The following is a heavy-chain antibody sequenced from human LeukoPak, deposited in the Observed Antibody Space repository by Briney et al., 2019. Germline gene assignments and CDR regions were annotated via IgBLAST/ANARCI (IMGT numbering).Heavy chain of an antibody. Sequence: ASVKVSCKVSGYTLTELSMHWVRQAPGKGLEWMGGFDPEDGETIYAQKFQGRVTMTEDTSTDTAYMELSSLRSEDTAVYYCATHPPPPRVPAAMGIQGYYYYMDVWGKGTTVTVSS. CDR3: ATHPPPPRVPAAMGIQGYYYYMDV. V-gene: IGHV1-24*01. CDR2: FDPEDGET. D-gene: IGHD2-2*01. J-gene: IGHJ6*03. CDR1: GYTLTELS.